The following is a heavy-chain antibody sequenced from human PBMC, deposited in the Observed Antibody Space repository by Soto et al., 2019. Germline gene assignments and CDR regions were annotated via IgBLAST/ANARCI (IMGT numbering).Heavy chain of an antibody. Sequence: QVQLVQSGAEVKRPGSSVKVSCKASGDTFAFYSINWVRQAPGLGLEWLGRINPILSMSNYAQRCQGTVTXTXEXSTSTSYMVRNRLRSEDTAMYYCATSYGSGYRAFDYWGQGALVTVSS. CDR3: ATSYGSGYRAFDY. V-gene: IGHV1-69*02. CDR2: INPILSMS. J-gene: IGHJ4*02. D-gene: IGHD3-10*01. CDR1: GDTFAFYS.